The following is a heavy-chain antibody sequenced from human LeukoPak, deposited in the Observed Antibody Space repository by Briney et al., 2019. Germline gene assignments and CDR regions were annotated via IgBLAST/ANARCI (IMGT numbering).Heavy chain of an antibody. V-gene: IGHV3-23*01. CDR2: FSVGAEYI. J-gene: IGHJ4*02. Sequence: GGSLRLSCAASGFTFSTYVMNWFRQAPGEGLEWVSTFSVGAEYIFYADSVKGRFTISRDDSNNALYLQMHSLRAEDTALYYCASGPPFLKYFEYWGQGTLVTVSS. CDR3: ASGPPFLKYFEY. CDR1: GFTFSTYV. D-gene: IGHD3-3*01.